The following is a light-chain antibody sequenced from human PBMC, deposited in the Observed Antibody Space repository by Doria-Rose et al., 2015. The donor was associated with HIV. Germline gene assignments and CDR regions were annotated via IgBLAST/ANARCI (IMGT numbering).Light chain of an antibody. J-gene: IGKJ1*01. V-gene: IGKV3-20*01. CDR3: HQYGTSWT. CDR2: AGS. CDR1: QSFSSTY. Sequence: EIVMTQSPGTLSLSPGERATLSCRASQSFSSTYLAWYQQKPGQAPSLLIYAGSTSATGIPDRFSASGSGTDFTLTINRLEPEDFALYYCHQYGTSWTFGQGTKVEI.